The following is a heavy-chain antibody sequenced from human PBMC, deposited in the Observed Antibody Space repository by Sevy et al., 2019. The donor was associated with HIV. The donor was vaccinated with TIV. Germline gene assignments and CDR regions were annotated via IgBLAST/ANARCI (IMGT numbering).Heavy chain of an antibody. CDR3: SRLAVTKLRGPRKSYYMDV. J-gene: IGHJ6*03. V-gene: IGHV3-49*03. CDR2: IRSTAYGGTT. CDR1: GFTFSDYA. D-gene: IGHD5-18*01. Sequence: GGSLRLSCAASGFTFSDYAMNWFRQAPGKGLEWVGFIRSTAYGGTTEYAASVRGRVTLSRDDSKSIAYLQMSSLKTEDTAMYYCSRLAVTKLRGPRKSYYMDVWGKGTTVTVSS.